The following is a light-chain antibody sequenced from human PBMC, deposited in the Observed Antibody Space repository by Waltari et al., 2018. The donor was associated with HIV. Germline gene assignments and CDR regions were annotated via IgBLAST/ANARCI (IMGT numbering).Light chain of an antibody. Sequence: SYELTQPPSVSVSPGQTARITCSGDALPKQYAYWYQQKAGQAPVLVIYKDSERPSGIPERFSGSSSGTTVTLTISGVQSEYEADYYCESADSSLWVFGGGTKLTFL. V-gene: IGLV3-25*03. CDR2: KDS. CDR1: ALPKQY. J-gene: IGLJ3*02. CDR3: ESADSSLWV.